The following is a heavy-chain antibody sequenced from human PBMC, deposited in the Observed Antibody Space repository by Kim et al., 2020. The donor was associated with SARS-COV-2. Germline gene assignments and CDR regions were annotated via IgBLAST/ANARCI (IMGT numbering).Heavy chain of an antibody. CDR2: ISSSGSTI. CDR1: GFTFSSYE. J-gene: IGHJ6*02. CDR3: APLSAVPAATGMDV. V-gene: IGHV3-48*03. D-gene: IGHD2-2*01. Sequence: GGSLRLSCAASGFTFSSYEMNWVRQAPGKGLEWVSYISSSGSTIYYADSVKGRFTISRDNAKNSLYLQMNSLRAEDTAVYYCAPLSAVPAATGMDVWGQGTTVTVSS.